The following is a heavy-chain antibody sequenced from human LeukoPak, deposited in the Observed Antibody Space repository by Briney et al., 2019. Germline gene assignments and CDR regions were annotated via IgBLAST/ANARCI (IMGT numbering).Heavy chain of an antibody. D-gene: IGHD5-18*01. CDR1: GGSISSYY. CDR2: IYYSGST. J-gene: IGHJ4*02. V-gene: IGHV4-59*01. CDR3: ARDKPGYSYGDYDY. Sequence: SETLSLTCTVSGGSISSYYWTWLRQPPGKGLEWMGYIYYSGSTNYNPSLKSRVTISVDTSKNQFSLKLSSVTAADTAVYYCARDKPGYSYGDYDYWGQGTLVTVSS.